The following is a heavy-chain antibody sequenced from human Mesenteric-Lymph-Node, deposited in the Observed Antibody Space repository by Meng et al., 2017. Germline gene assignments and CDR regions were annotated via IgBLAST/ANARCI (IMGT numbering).Heavy chain of an antibody. CDR2: ISAYNGNT. J-gene: IGHJ5*02. Sequence: ASVKVSCKASGYTFSSYGISWVRQAPGQGLEWMGWISAYNGNTNYAQKLQGRVTMTTDTSTSTACMELRSLRSDDTAVYYCARNSRMTTVVTLHGFDPWGQGTLVTVSS. CDR1: GYTFSSYG. V-gene: IGHV1-18*01. CDR3: ARNSRMTTVVTLHGFDP. D-gene: IGHD4-23*01.